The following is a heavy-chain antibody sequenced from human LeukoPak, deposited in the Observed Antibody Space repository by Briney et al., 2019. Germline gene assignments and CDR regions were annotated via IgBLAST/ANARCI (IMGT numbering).Heavy chain of an antibody. D-gene: IGHD5-18*01. J-gene: IGHJ6*03. CDR3: ARVYSYGYYYYYYYMDV. Sequence: PSETLSLTCAVYGGSFSGYYWSWIRQPPGKGLEWIGEINHSGSTNYNPSLKSRVTISVDTSRNQFSLKLSSVTAADTAVYYCARVYSYGYYYYYYYMDVWGKGTTVTVSS. V-gene: IGHV4-34*01. CDR1: GGSFSGYY. CDR2: INHSGST.